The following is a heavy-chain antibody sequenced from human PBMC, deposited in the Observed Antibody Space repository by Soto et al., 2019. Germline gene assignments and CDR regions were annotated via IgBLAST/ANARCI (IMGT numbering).Heavy chain of an antibody. CDR1: GFSFNGYR. Sequence: RGESLKMSSKASGFSFNGYRIAWVRQVPGRGMEWMGIIYPGDSDTRYSPSFQGQVTMSVDKTISTAYLQWSSLKASDTAMYYCARHGKAAVAFDFWGQGTLVTVSS. CDR2: IYPGDSDT. V-gene: IGHV5-51*01. J-gene: IGHJ3*01. CDR3: ARHGKAAVAFDF. D-gene: IGHD6-13*01.